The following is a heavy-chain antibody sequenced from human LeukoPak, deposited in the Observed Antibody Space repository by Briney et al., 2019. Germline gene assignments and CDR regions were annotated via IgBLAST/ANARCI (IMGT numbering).Heavy chain of an antibody. CDR1: GGSMSSYY. CDR3: ARLAYYDRSGYYGFDY. V-gene: IGHV4-59*01. CDR2: IYYSGST. J-gene: IGHJ4*02. Sequence: PSETLSLTCTVSGGSMSSYYWSWTRQPPGKGLEWIGYIYYSGSTNYNHSLKSRVTISVDTSKNQFSLKLSSVTAADTAVYYCARLAYYDRSGYYGFDYWGQGTLVTVSS. D-gene: IGHD3-22*01.